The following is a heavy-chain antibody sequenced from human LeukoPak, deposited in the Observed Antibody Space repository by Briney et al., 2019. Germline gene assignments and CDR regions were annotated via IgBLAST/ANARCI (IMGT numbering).Heavy chain of an antibody. J-gene: IGHJ4*02. D-gene: IGHD5-18*01. CDR1: VGSLSSYY. Sequence: PSETLSLTCTASVGSLSSYYWSWIRQPPGKELEGIGYIYYSGSTNHNPSLKSRVNISVDTSKNQFSLRLSSVTAADTAVYYCARVGYSYGWDFDYWGQGTLVTVSS. CDR3: ARVGYSYGWDFDY. CDR2: IYYSGST. V-gene: IGHV4-59*01.